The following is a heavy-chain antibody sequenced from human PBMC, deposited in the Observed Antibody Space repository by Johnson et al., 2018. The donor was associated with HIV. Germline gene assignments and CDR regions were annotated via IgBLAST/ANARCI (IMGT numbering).Heavy chain of an antibody. D-gene: IGHD2-21*01. V-gene: IGHV3-11*04. CDR3: ARETAYCGGDCSGAFDI. CDR1: GFTFSDYY. J-gene: IGHJ3*02. Sequence: QVQLVESGGGVVRPGGSLRVSCTASGFTFSDYYMSWIRQAPGKGLEWVSYISSSGSTIYYADSVQGRFTISRDNDKNSLYLQMNSLRAEDTAVYYCARETAYCGGDCSGAFDIWGQGTMVTVSS. CDR2: ISSSGSTI.